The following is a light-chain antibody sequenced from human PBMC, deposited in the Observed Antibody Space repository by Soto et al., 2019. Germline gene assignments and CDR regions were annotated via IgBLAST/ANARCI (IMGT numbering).Light chain of an antibody. CDR1: QSVITN. CDR2: GAS. CDR3: QQRLNWPPG. V-gene: IGKV3-15*01. Sequence: EIVLTPSPTPLSWSPGGKTTLPFRASQSVITNLAWYQQKPGQAPRLLIYGASTRATGFPARFSGSGSGTEFTLTIISLQSEDFAVYYCQQRLNWPPGFGQGTKVDIK. J-gene: IGKJ1*01.